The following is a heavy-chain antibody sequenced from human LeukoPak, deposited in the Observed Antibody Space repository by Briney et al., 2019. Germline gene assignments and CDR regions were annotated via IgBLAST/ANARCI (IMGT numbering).Heavy chain of an antibody. CDR3: PRSYGDVYYFDY. V-gene: IGHV4-59*01. CDR2: IYYSGST. CDR1: GGSISSYY. Sequence: SETLSLTCTVSGGSISSYYWSWIRQPPGKGLEWIGYIYYSGSTNYNPSLKSRVTISVDTSKNQFSLKLSSVTAADTAVYYCPRSYGDVYYFDYWGQGTLVTVSS. J-gene: IGHJ4*02. D-gene: IGHD4-17*01.